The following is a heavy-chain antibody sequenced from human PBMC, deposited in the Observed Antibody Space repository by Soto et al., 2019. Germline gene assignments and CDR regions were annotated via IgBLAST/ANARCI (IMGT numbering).Heavy chain of an antibody. J-gene: IGHJ4*02. D-gene: IGHD6-13*01. CDR3: AKARIGTAAGLVGYFDY. V-gene: IGHV3-23*01. CDR2: ISGSGGST. Sequence: GGSLRLSCAASGFTFSSYAMSWVRQAPGKGLEWVSAISGSGGSTYYADSVKGRFTISRDNSKNTLYLQMNSLRAEDTALYYCAKARIGTAAGLVGYFDYWGQGTLVTVSS. CDR1: GFTFSSYA.